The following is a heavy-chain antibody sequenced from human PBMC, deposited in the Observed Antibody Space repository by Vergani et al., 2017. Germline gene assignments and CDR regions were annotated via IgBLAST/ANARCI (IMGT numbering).Heavy chain of an antibody. V-gene: IGHV3-72*01. CDR1: GFTLSDHV. CDR2: SRNKARSYTT. CDR3: ARDPSGCSSTSCYKGGYGY. D-gene: IGHD2-2*02. J-gene: IGHJ4*02. Sequence: EVQLVESGGGLVQPGGSLRLSCAASGFTLSDHVMDWVRQGPGKGLEWVGRSRNKARSYTTEYSASVKGRFTISRDDSRNSLYLQMNSLKTEDTAVYYCARDPSGCSSTSCYKGGYGYWGQGTLVTVSS.